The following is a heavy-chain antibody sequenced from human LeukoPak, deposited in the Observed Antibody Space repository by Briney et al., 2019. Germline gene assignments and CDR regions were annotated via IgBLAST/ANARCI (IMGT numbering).Heavy chain of an antibody. D-gene: IGHD3-10*01. CDR2: IYTSGSP. J-gene: IGHJ4*02. CDR1: GGYVNSTTYF. V-gene: IGHV4-61*02. CDR3: AGNYYGSGSYYSEDRY. Sequence: TLSLNCNVSGGYVNSTTYFWEWIRKPPGKEPKWNGRIYTSGSPNYNPSLTSRVTISVDTSKNQFSLQLSSVTAADTAAYYCAGNYYGSGSYYSEDRYWGQGTLVTVSS.